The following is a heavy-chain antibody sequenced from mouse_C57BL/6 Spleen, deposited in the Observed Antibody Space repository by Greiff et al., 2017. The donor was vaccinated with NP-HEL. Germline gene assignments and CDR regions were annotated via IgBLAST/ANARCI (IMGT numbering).Heavy chain of an antibody. D-gene: IGHD1-1*01. CDR3: TREDYGSSYGYFDY. Sequence: VQLQQSGTVLARPGASVKMSCKTSGYTFTSYWMHWVKQRPGQGLEWIGAIYPGNSDTSYNQKFKGKAKLTAVTSASTAYMELSSLTNEDSAVYYCTREDYGSSYGYFDYWGQGTTLTVSS. V-gene: IGHV1-5*01. CDR1: GYTFTSYW. CDR2: IYPGNSDT. J-gene: IGHJ2*01.